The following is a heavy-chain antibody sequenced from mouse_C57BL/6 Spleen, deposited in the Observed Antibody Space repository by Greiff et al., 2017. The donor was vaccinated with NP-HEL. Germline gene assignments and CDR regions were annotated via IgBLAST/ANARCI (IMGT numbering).Heavy chain of an antibody. J-gene: IGHJ3*01. CDR3: ARGDYYRTWVAY. V-gene: IGHV1-9*01. Sequence: VQLQQSGAELMKPGASVKLSCKATGYTFTGYWIAWVKQRPGHGLEWIGTILPGSGSTNYTEKFKGKATFTADTSSTTANMQLSSLTTEDSAIYYCARGDYYRTWVAYWGQGTMVTVSA. CDR1: GYTFTGYW. D-gene: IGHD1-1*01. CDR2: ILPGSGST.